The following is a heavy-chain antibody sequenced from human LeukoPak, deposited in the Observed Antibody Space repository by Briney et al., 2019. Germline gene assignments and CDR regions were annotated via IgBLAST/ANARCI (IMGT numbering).Heavy chain of an antibody. J-gene: IGHJ4*02. CDR3: ARRRSYYGYLYYFDY. D-gene: IGHD1-26*01. V-gene: IGHV5-51*01. CDR1: GYSFTSYW. Sequence: GESLKISCKGSGYSFTSYWIGWVRQMPGKGLEWMGIIYPGDSDTRYSPSFQGQVTISADKSISTAYLQWSSLKASDTAIYYCARRRSYYGYLYYFDYWGQGTLVTVSS. CDR2: IYPGDSDT.